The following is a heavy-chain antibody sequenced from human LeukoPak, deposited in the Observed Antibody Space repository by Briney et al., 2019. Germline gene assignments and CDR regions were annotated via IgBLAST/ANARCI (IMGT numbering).Heavy chain of an antibody. CDR3: AKVMSRRGSGSYFDY. CDR1: GFAFSDFT. D-gene: IGHD3-10*01. Sequence: PGGSLRLSCAASGFAFSDFTMSWVRQAPGKGLEWVSAISGSGGSTYYADSVKGRFTISRDNSKNTLYLQMNSLRAEDTAVYYCAKVMSRRGSGSYFDYWGQGTLVTVSS. CDR2: ISGSGGST. J-gene: IGHJ4*02. V-gene: IGHV3-23*01.